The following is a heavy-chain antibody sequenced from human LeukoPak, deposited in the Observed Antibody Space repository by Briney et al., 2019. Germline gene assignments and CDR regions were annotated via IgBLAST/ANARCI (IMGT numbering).Heavy chain of an antibody. CDR3: VRDSGYDPGWFDP. D-gene: IGHD3-10*01. J-gene: IGHJ5*02. CDR2: INHSGST. CDR1: GYSISNGYH. Sequence: PSETLSLTCAVSGYSISNGYHWGWIRQPPEKGLEWIGSINHSGSTYYNPSLKSRVTISVDTSKNQFSLKLNSVTAADTAVYYCVRDSGYDPGWFDPWGQGTLVTVSS. V-gene: IGHV4-38-2*02.